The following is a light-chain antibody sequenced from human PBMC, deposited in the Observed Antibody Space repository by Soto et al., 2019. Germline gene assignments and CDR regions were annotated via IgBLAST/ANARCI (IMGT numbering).Light chain of an antibody. Sequence: DLQLTQSPSFLSASVGDRVTITCRASQGISSYLAWYQQQPGKAPQLLIYAAYSFQSGVPSRFSGSGSGTEFTLTISSLQPEDFATYFCQQLHTYPLTFGGGTTVAIK. CDR1: QGISSY. J-gene: IGKJ4*01. CDR2: AAY. V-gene: IGKV1-9*01. CDR3: QQLHTYPLT.